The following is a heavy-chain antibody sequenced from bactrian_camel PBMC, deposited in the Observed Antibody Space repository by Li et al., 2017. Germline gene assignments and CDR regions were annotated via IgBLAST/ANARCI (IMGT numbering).Heavy chain of an antibody. CDR3: AADWGVIGSLQVYQYNY. CDR2: IDPDGTT. Sequence: HVQLVESGGGSVQAGGSLRLSCAASGYDYSPNYMVMAWFRQSPGKEREGVAHIDPDGTTDYADFVKGRFTISKDKSGRFLYLQMNSLKPEDTAMYYCAADWGVIGSLQVYQYNYWGQGTQVTVS. V-gene: IGHV3S53*01. J-gene: IGHJ4*01. D-gene: IGHD2*01. CDR1: GYDYSPNYMV.